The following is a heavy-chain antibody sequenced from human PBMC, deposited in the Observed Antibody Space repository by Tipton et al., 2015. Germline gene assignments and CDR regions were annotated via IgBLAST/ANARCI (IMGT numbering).Heavy chain of an antibody. CDR1: AYSISSDYY. D-gene: IGHD4-23*01. CDR2: IYYSGST. J-gene: IGHJ4*02. V-gene: IGHV4-38-2*01. CDR3: ARARGRHGGLFDS. Sequence: TLSLTCAVSAYSISSDYYWGWIRQPPGKGLEWIGSIYYSGSTYYNPSLKSRVSISLDTSKNHFSLKMSSVTASDTAVYYCARARGRHGGLFDSWGQGILVTVSS.